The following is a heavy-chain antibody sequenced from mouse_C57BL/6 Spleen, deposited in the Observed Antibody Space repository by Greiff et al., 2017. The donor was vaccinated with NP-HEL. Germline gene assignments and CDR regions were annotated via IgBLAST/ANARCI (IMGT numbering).Heavy chain of an antibody. D-gene: IGHD1-1*01. CDR3: ARSYYYGSSYVVDY. Sequence: QVQLKESGPELVKPGASVKISCKASGYAFSSSWMNWVKQRPGKGLEWIGRIYPGDGDTNYNGKFKGKATLTADKSSSTAYMQLSSLTSEDSAVYFCARSYYYGSSYVVDYWGQGTSVTVSS. V-gene: IGHV1-82*01. CDR2: IYPGDGDT. J-gene: IGHJ4*01. CDR1: GYAFSSSW.